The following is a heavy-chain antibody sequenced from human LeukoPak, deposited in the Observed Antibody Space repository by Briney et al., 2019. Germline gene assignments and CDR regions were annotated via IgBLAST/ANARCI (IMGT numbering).Heavy chain of an antibody. CDR3: ARAGDSSGYYLYRDYYYYVDV. D-gene: IGHD3-22*01. CDR2: IYYSGST. J-gene: IGHJ6*03. Sequence: SETLSLTCTVSGGSISSSSYYWGWIRQPPGKGLEWIGSIYYSGSTYYNPSLKSRVTISVDTSKNQFSLKLSSVTAADTAVYYCARAGDSSGYYLYRDYYYYVDVWGKGTTVTVSS. V-gene: IGHV4-39*07. CDR1: GGSISSSSYY.